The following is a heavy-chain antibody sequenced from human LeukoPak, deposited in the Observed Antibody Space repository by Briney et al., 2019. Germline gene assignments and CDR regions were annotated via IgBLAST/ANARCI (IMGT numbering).Heavy chain of an antibody. D-gene: IGHD6-13*01. CDR3: ARTLPLASSWFSGRAFDL. Sequence: TGGSLRLSCAASGFTFSNYWMHWVRQAPGKGLVWVSRIDGDGSTTTYADSVKGRFTISRDNAKNTLYLQMNSLRVEDTAVYYCARTLPLASSWFSGRAFDLWGQGTMVTVSS. V-gene: IGHV3-74*01. CDR2: IDGDGSTT. CDR1: GFTFSNYW. J-gene: IGHJ3*01.